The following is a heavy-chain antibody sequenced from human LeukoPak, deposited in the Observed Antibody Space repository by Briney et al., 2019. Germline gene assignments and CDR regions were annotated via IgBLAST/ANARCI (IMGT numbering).Heavy chain of an antibody. CDR2: IIIKVAGETT. CDR1: GFTFSDAW. Sequence: PGGSLRLFCVAAGFTFSDAWMSWVRQAPGNWLEWDGCIIIKVAGETTDYAAPVKGRFTISRDDSNNMLYLQMNSLKTEDTSVYYCTTDWGIPGGGGTCSSPWGQGTLVTVSS. D-gene: IGHD2-21*01. CDR3: TTDWGIPGGGGTCSSP. V-gene: IGHV3-15*01. J-gene: IGHJ5*02.